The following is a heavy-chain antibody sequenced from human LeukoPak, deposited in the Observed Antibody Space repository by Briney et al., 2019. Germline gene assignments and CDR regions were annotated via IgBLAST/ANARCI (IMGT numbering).Heavy chain of an antibody. D-gene: IGHD3-10*01. CDR2: ISSNGGST. J-gene: IGHJ4*02. V-gene: IGHV3-64*01. Sequence: GGSLRLSCAASGFSFSTYSMHWARQAPGKGLEYVSSISSNGGSTYYANSVKGRFAISRDNSKNTLYLQMGSLRPEDMAVYYCVRDGSGLSSNYQYFDYWGQGTLVTVSP. CDR1: GFSFSTYS. CDR3: VRDGSGLSSNYQYFDY.